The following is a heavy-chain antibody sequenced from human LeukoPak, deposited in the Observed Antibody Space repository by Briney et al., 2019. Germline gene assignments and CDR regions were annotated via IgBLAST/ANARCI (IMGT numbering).Heavy chain of an antibody. V-gene: IGHV1-69*13. Sequence: SVKVSCKASGGTFSSYAISWVRQAPGQGLEWMGGIIPIFGTANYAQKFQGRVTITADESTSTAYMELSSLRSEDTAVYYCAEAGTSNWYFDLWGRGTLVTVSS. CDR1: GGTFSSYA. D-gene: IGHD6-13*01. CDR2: IIPIFGTA. J-gene: IGHJ2*01. CDR3: AEAGTSNWYFDL.